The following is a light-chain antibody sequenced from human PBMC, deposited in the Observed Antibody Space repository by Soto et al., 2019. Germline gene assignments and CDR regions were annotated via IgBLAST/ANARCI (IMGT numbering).Light chain of an antibody. CDR3: QQSYSTPLT. CDR1: QAISTY. Sequence: DIQMTQSPSSLSASIGDRVTISCRASQAISTYLNWYQQKPGKAPKVLIYAASSLQSGVPSRFSRSGSGTDFTLTISSLQPEDFATYYCQQSYSTPLTFGGGTKVEIK. J-gene: IGKJ4*02. CDR2: AAS. V-gene: IGKV1-39*01.